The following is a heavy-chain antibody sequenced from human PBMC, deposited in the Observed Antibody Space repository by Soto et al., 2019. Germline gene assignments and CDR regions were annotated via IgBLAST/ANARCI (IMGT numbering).Heavy chain of an antibody. CDR1: GFNFGDYG. CDR3: LKSFYTFYYYYYAMDV. Sequence: GGSLRLSCEASGFNFGDYGMHWVRQAPGKGLEWVSGINWNSGGIAYADSVKGRFTISRDNAKNSLYLQMSSLRPEDTAVYYCLKSFYTFYYYYYAMDVWGHGTTVTVSS. CDR2: INWNSGGI. V-gene: IGHV3-9*01. J-gene: IGHJ6*02. D-gene: IGHD2-2*02.